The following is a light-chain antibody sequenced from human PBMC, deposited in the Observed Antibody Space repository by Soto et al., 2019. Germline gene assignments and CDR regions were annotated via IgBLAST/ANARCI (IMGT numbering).Light chain of an antibody. CDR1: QGISSY. CDR2: DAS. V-gene: IGKV1-9*01. Sequence: DIQLTQSPSFLSASVGDRVTITCRASQGISSYLAWYQQRPGKAPKLLIYDASTLQSGVPSRFSGSGSGPEFTLTISSLQPEDFATYYCQQINSFPFTFGGGTKVDIK. CDR3: QQINSFPFT. J-gene: IGKJ4*01.